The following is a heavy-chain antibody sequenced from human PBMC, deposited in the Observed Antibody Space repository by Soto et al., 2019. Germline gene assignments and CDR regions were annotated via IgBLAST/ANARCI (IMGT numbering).Heavy chain of an antibody. V-gene: IGHV1-69*01. CDR2: IIPIFGTA. CDR3: ARWGYSSSGGDYYYGMDV. CDR1: GGTFSSYA. D-gene: IGHD6-6*01. Sequence: QVQLVQSGAEVKKPGSSVKVSCKASGGTFSSYAISWVRQAPGQGLEWMGGIIPIFGTANYAQKFQGRVTSTADEPTSTAYMELSSLRSEDTAVYYCARWGYSSSGGDYYYGMDVWGQGTTVTVSS. J-gene: IGHJ6*02.